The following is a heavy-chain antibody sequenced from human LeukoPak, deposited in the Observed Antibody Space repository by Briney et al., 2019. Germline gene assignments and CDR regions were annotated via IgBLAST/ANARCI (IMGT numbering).Heavy chain of an antibody. Sequence: SATLSLTCTASGGSISNYCWSWVRQPAGKGLEWIGRIYAGRNTKNNPSLKSRVTMSLDSSKDQFSLRLTSVTAADTAVYYCAREHKGYDGGGYYYGYWGREPLVTVSS. D-gene: IGHD2-21*02. CDR2: IYAGRNT. J-gene: IGHJ4*02. CDR1: GGSISNYC. CDR3: AREHKGYDGGGYYYGY. V-gene: IGHV4-4*07.